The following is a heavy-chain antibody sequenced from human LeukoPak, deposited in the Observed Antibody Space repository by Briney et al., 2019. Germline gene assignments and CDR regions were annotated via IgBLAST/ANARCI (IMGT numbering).Heavy chain of an antibody. Sequence: GGSLRLSCAASGFTFSSYLMSWVRQAPGKGLEWVSYISSSSSTIYYADSVKGRFTISRDNAKNSLYLQMNSLRDEDTAVYYCARDLSYYDFWSGYQGMDVWGQGTTVTVSS. CDR1: GFTFSSYL. J-gene: IGHJ6*02. D-gene: IGHD3-3*01. CDR2: ISSSSSTI. V-gene: IGHV3-48*02. CDR3: ARDLSYYDFWSGYQGMDV.